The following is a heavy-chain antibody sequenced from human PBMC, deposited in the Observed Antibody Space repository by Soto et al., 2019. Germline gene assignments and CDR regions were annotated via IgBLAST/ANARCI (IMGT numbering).Heavy chain of an antibody. CDR1: GGSIGRGAYS. V-gene: IGHV4-30-2*01. Sequence: QLQLHESGSGLVKPSQTLSLTCAVSGGSIGRGAYSWRWIRQPPGKGLEWIGYIHDSGITYYNPSLKSRVTISVDESKNQFSLKLRSVTAADTAVYFCARDGRETNYLASWGQGTLVTVSS. J-gene: IGHJ4*02. D-gene: IGHD1-26*01. CDR2: IHDSGIT. CDR3: ARDGRETNYLAS.